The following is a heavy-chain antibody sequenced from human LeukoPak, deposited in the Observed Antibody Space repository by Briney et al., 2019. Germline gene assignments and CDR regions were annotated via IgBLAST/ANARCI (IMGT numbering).Heavy chain of an antibody. V-gene: IGHV1-69*13. Sequence: ASVKVSCKASGGTFSSYAISWVRQAPGQGLEWMGGIIPIFGTANYAQKFQGRVTITADESTSTAYMKLSSLRSEDTAVYYCARAMYSLAVAGTVAFDYWGQGTLVTVSS. CDR3: ARAMYSLAVAGTVAFDY. CDR2: IIPIFGTA. J-gene: IGHJ4*02. CDR1: GGTFSSYA. D-gene: IGHD6-19*01.